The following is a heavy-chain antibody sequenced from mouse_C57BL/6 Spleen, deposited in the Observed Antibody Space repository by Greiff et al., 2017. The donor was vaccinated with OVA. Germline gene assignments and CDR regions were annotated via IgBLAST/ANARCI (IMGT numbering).Heavy chain of an antibody. D-gene: IGHD1-1*01. CDR2: IHPNSGST. Sequence: VQLQQPGAELVKPGASVKLSCKASGYTFTSYWMHWVKQRPGQGLEWIGMIHPNSGSTNYNEKFKSKATLTVDKSSSTAYMQLSSLTSEDSAVDYCGSTTVVAPMDYWGQGTSVTVSS. CDR1: GYTFTSYW. CDR3: GSTTVVAPMDY. J-gene: IGHJ4*01. V-gene: IGHV1-64*01.